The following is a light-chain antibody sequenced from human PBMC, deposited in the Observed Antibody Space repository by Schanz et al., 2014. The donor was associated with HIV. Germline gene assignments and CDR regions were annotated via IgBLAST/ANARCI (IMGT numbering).Light chain of an antibody. CDR2: DNT. CDR3: AAWDVNLNGPV. V-gene: IGLV1-40*01. Sequence: QSVLAQPPSVSGAPGQRVTISCTGTSSNIGAGYDVHWYQLLPGTAPTLLIFDNTNRPSGVPDRFSGSKSGTSASLAISGLQSEDEADYYCAAWDVNLNGPVFGGGTKLTVL. J-gene: IGLJ2*01. CDR1: SSNIGAGYD.